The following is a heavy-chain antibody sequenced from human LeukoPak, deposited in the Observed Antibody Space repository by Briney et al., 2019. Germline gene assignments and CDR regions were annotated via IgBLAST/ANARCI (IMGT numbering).Heavy chain of an antibody. Sequence: SETLSLTCTVSGGSISSSNWWSWVRPPPGKGLEWIGEIYHSGSTNYNPSLKSRVTISVDKSKNQFSLKLSSVTAADTAVYYCARVGQLGPFADYWGQGTPVTVSS. CDR1: GGSISSSNW. D-gene: IGHD6-13*01. J-gene: IGHJ4*02. CDR3: ARVGQLGPFADY. CDR2: IYHSGST. V-gene: IGHV4-4*02.